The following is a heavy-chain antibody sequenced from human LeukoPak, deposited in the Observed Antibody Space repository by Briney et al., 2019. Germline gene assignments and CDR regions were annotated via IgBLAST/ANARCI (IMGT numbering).Heavy chain of an antibody. J-gene: IGHJ4*02. CDR1: GFTFSSYE. V-gene: IGHV3-21*01. Sequence: GGSLRLSCAASGFTFSSYEMNWVRQAPGKGLEWVSSISKGSGYIYQTDSVKGRFTISRDNAKNSLFLEMNSLRVEDTAVYYCVRDMGRESIFDYWGQGTLVTVSS. D-gene: IGHD3-10*01. CDR2: ISKGSGYI. CDR3: VRDMGRESIFDY.